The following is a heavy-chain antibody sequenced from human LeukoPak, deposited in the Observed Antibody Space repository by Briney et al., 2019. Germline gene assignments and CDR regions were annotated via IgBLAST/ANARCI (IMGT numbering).Heavy chain of an antibody. D-gene: IGHD3-9*01. CDR3: IRGPHFDSLKNYYYGLDV. CDR2: IHCSGST. Sequence: SETLSLTCTVSGVSFSSGNFYWSWLRQPPGKGLEWIGYIHCSGSTYCNPSLKSRVTISIDTSKNQFSLKLSSVTAADTAVYSCIRGPHFDSLKNYYYGLDVWGQGTTVTVSS. CDR1: GVSFSSGNFY. V-gene: IGHV4-30-4*01. J-gene: IGHJ6*02.